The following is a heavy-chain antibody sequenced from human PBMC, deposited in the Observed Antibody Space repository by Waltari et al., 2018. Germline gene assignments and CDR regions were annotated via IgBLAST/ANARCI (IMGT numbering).Heavy chain of an antibody. V-gene: IGHV1-69*08. CDR2: IIPIFGTA. J-gene: IGHJ6*02. CDR3: VGNWGQGGYYYYGMDV. D-gene: IGHD7-27*01. Sequence: QVQLVQSGAEVKKPGSSVKVSCKASGGTFSSYAISWVRQAPGQGLEWMGRIIPIFGTANYAQKFQGRVTITADKSTSTAYMELSSLRSEDTAVYYCVGNWGQGGYYYYGMDVWGQGTTVTVSS. CDR1: GGTFSSYA.